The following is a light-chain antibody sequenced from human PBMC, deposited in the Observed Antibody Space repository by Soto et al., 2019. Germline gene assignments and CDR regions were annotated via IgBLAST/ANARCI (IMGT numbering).Light chain of an antibody. J-gene: IGLJ3*02. Sequence: QPVLTQPPSVSGAPGQRVTISCAGSRTNIGEGYDVHWYQLLPGTAPKLLIYGNSNRPSGVSDRFSGSKSGTSASLAITGLQAEDEADYYCQSYDSSLSGRVFGGGTKLTVL. CDR2: GNS. CDR3: QSYDSSLSGRV. CDR1: RTNIGEGYD. V-gene: IGLV1-40*01.